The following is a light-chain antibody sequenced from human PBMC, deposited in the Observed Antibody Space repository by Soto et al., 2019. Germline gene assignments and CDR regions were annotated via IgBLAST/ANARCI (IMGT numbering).Light chain of an antibody. Sequence: QSALTQPASVSGSPGQSITLSCTGTSSDVGGYKFVSWYQQHPGKVPKLLIYEVDNRPSGVSNRFSGSRSGNTASLTISGLQAVDEADYYCSSYTSRGTLVFGGGTQLTVL. J-gene: IGLJ2*01. CDR2: EVD. V-gene: IGLV2-14*01. CDR1: SSDVGGYKF. CDR3: SSYTSRGTLV.